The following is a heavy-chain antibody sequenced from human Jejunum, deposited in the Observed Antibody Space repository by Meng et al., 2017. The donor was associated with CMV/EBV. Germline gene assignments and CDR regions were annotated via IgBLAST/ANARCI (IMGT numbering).Heavy chain of an antibody. D-gene: IGHD2-2*03. V-gene: IGHV3-23*01. CDR2: IRSSGGGP. Sequence: SWVRQAPGKWLGWVSAIRSSGGGPYYADSVKGPFALSRSNYKDTLYLQMNGLGVEDSAVYYCAEGETSGYCSSTSCFYYYGMDVWGQGTTVTVSS. CDR3: AEGETSGYCSSTSCFYYYGMDV. J-gene: IGHJ6*02.